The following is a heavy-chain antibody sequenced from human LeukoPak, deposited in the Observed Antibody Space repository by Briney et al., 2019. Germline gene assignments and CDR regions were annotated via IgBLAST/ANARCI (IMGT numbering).Heavy chain of an antibody. CDR2: IIPDRGGT. V-gene: IGHV1-2*02. J-gene: IGHJ3*02. CDR3: ARGLGALDASDI. D-gene: IGHD7-27*01. Sequence: ASVKVSCKTSGYTFTAYYMHWVRQAPGQGLEWMGWIIPDRGGTNYAQRFQGRVTMTSDTSISTAHMELSGLRSDDTAVYYCARGLGALDASDIWGQGTMVTVSS. CDR1: GYTFTAYY.